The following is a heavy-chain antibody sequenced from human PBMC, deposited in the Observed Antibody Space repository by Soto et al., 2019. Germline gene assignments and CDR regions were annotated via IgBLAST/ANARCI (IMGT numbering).Heavy chain of an antibody. Sequence: SETLSLTCTVSGGSISSSSYYWGWIRQPPGKGLEWIGSIYYSGSTYYNPSLKSRVTISVDTSKNQFSLKLSSVTAADTAVYYCARRLDGDYPYYYYYMDVWGKETTVTVSS. CDR2: IYYSGST. CDR3: ARRLDGDYPYYYYYMDV. J-gene: IGHJ6*03. D-gene: IGHD4-17*01. V-gene: IGHV4-39*01. CDR1: GGSISSSSYY.